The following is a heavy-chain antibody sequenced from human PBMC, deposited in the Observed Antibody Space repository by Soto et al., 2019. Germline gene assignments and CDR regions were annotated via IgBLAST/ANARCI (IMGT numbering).Heavy chain of an antibody. D-gene: IGHD6-25*01. CDR2: VDWNSGST. V-gene: IGHV3-9*01. Sequence: RRLSCAASGFTFDDFAMHWVRQAPGKGLEWVSGVDWNSGSTAYADSVKGRFTISRDNARNSLYLQMNSLRAEDTALYYCVKGRGSYEVKFGMDVWGQGTTVTVSS. CDR3: VKGRGSYEVKFGMDV. J-gene: IGHJ6*02. CDR1: GFTFDDFA.